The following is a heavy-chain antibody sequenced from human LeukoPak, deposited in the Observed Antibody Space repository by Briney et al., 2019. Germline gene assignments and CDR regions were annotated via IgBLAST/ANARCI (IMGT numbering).Heavy chain of an antibody. CDR3: ARTDYGDCYDY. Sequence: ASVKVSCKASGYSFIGYYIHWVRQTPGQGPEWLGWISPESGSTLYAQKFLGRVTLTKDTSITTAYMELTSLTSDDTGMYFCARTDYGDCYDYWGQGTLVTVSS. D-gene: IGHD4-17*01. CDR1: GYSFIGYY. J-gene: IGHJ4*02. V-gene: IGHV1-2*02. CDR2: ISPESGST.